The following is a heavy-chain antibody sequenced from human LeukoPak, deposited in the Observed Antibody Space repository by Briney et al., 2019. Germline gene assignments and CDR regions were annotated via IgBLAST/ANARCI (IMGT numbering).Heavy chain of an antibody. CDR2: INHSGST. V-gene: IGHV4-34*01. J-gene: IGHJ4*02. D-gene: IGHD6-13*01. Sequence: PSETLSLTCAVYGGSFSGYYWSWIRQPPGKGLEWIGEINHSGSTNYNPSLKSRGTISVDTSKNQFSLKLSSVTAADTAVYYCARDGVAAALDYWGQGTLVTVSS. CDR3: ARDGVAAALDY. CDR1: GGSFSGYY.